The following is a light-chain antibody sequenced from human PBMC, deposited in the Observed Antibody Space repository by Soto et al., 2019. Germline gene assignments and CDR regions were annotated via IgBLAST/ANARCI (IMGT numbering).Light chain of an antibody. V-gene: IGKV3-15*01. CDR3: HQYNNWPRT. CDR1: QSVSNN. CDR2: GAS. Sequence: EIVMTQSPATLSVSPGERATLSCRASQSVSNNLAWYQQKRGQAPRLLIYGASTRATVIPARFSGSGSGTEFTLTISSLQSEDFAVYYCHQYNNWPRTFGQGTKVEIK. J-gene: IGKJ1*01.